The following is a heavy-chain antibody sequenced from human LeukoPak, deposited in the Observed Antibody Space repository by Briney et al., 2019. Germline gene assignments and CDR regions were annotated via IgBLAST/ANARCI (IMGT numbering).Heavy chain of an antibody. V-gene: IGHV3-23*01. D-gene: IGHD5-12*01. J-gene: IGHJ4*02. CDR2: ISGSGGST. CDR3: AKGRGYFDY. CDR1: GFTFSSYA. Sequence: GGSLRLSCAASGFTFSSYAMSWVRQAPGKGLEWVSAISGSGGSTYYADSVKGRFTISRDNSKNTLFLQMNGLRADDTAVYYCAKGRGYFDYWGQGTLVTVSS.